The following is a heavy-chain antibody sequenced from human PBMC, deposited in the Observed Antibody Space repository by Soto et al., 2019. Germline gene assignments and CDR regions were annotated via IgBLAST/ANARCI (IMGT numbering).Heavy chain of an antibody. CDR3: ARQRRGGYWFDP. J-gene: IGHJ5*02. CDR2: IYYSGTT. CDR1: GVSVTNGDYY. V-gene: IGHV4-30-4*01. Sequence: QVQLQESGPGLVKSPQTLSLTCAVSGVSVTNGDYYWSWMRQSPGKALEWIGNIYYSGTTSYNPSLNSRLSISIDTSRNQFSLQVTSVTAADTAIYYCARQRRGGYWFDPWGQGTLVTVSS.